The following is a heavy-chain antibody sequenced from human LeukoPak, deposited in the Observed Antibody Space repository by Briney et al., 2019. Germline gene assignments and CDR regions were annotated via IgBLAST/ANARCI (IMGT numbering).Heavy chain of an antibody. V-gene: IGHV1-69*05. D-gene: IGHD3-22*01. CDR1: GGTFSSYA. J-gene: IGHJ4*02. CDR2: IIPLFGTA. CDR3: ARGFHYDSSGYYYFY. Sequence: ASVMVSCKASGGTFSSYAISWVRQAPGQGLEWMGGIIPLFGTANYAQKFQGRLTITTDESTSTAYMELSSLRSEDTAVYYCARGFHYDSSGYYYFYWGQGTLVTVSS.